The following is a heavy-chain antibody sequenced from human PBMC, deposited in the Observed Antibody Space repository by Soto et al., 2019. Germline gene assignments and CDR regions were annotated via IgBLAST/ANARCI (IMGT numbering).Heavy chain of an antibody. Sequence: PAESLKISCKGSGYIFANDWISWVRQMPGEGLEWVGIIFPGDSDTRYSPSFQGQVTISADTSISTAYLQWNSLQASDTAIYFGAKRVAAHPYFDVWGQGTLVTVSS. V-gene: IGHV5-51*01. CDR3: AKRVAAHPYFDV. CDR1: GYIFANDW. CDR2: IFPGDSDT. J-gene: IGHJ4*02. D-gene: IGHD6-25*01.